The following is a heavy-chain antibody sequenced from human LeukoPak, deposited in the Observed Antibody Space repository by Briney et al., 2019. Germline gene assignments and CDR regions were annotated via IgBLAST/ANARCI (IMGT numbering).Heavy chain of an antibody. D-gene: IGHD6-19*01. J-gene: IGHJ3*02. V-gene: IGHV3-53*01. Sequence: PGGSLRLSCAASGVTVSSNYMSWVRQAPGKGLEWVSVIYSGGSTYYADSVKGRFTISRDNSKNTLYLQMNSRRAEDTAVYYCASASSGWYRDAFDIWGQGTMVTVSS. CDR3: ASASSGWYRDAFDI. CDR2: IYSGGST. CDR1: GVTVSSNY.